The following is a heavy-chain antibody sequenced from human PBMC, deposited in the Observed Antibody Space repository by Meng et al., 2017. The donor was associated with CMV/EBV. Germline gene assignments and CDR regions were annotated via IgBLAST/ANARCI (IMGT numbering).Heavy chain of an antibody. CDR1: VSTLTSYY. Sequence: SVSTLTSYYMPWVRQAPGRGLEWMGIINPSGGSTSSAQKFQGRVTMTRDTSTSTVYMELSSLRSEDTAVYYCAREGSSGSAYYFDYWGQGTLVTVSS. V-gene: IGHV1-46*01. CDR2: INPSGGST. J-gene: IGHJ4*02. D-gene: IGHD6-19*01. CDR3: AREGSSGSAYYFDY.